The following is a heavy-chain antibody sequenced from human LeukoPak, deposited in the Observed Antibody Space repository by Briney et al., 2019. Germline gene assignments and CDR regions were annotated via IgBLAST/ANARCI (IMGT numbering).Heavy chain of an antibody. CDR1: GYPFSYYY. CDR3: ARLSAL. CDR2: IDPKNGDT. Sequence: GASVKVSCKTSGYPFSYYYIHWIRQASGQGLESMGWIDPKNGDTKYAQRSQGRLTISMDTSIDTVYMELSSLRYDDTAVYYCARLSALWGQGTLVTVSS. J-gene: IGHJ4*02. V-gene: IGHV1-2*02.